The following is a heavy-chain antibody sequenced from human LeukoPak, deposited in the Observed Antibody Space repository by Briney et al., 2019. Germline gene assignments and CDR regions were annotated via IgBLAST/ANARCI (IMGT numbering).Heavy chain of an antibody. CDR2: ISYDGSNK. D-gene: IGHD3-22*01. CDR1: GFTFSSYA. Sequence: GGSLRLSCAASGFTFSSYAMHRVRQAPGKGLEWVAVISYDGSNKYYADSVKGRFTISRDNSKNTLYLQMNSLRAEDTAVYYCARGGPYYYDSSGYYRNDAFDIWGQGTMVTVSS. J-gene: IGHJ3*02. CDR3: ARGGPYYYDSSGYYRNDAFDI. V-gene: IGHV3-30-3*01.